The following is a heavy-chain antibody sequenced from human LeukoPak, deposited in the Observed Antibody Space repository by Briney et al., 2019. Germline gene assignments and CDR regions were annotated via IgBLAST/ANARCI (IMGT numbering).Heavy chain of an antibody. CDR2: IYHSGST. D-gene: IGHD4-11*01. CDR1: GGSISSNNW. J-gene: IGHJ2*01. Sequence: SETLSLTCAVSGGSISSNNWWSWVRQPPGKGLEWIGEIYHSGSTNYNPSLKSRVTISVDKSKNRFSLNLSSVTAADTAVYYCARSYSNYVHWYFDLWGRGALVTVSS. CDR3: ARSYSNYVHWYFDL. V-gene: IGHV4-4*02.